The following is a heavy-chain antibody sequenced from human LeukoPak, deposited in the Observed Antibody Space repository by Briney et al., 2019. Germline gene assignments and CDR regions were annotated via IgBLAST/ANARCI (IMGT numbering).Heavy chain of an antibody. J-gene: IGHJ4*02. V-gene: IGHV3-74*01. CDR2: INSDGSST. CDR3: ARHSSGYYSEPDY. CDR1: GFTFSSYW. Sequence: PSGGSLRLSCAASGFTFSSYWMHWVRQAPGKGLVWVSRINSDGSSTSYADSVKGRFTISRDNAKNTLSLQMNSLRAEDTAVYYCARHSSGYYSEPDYWGQGTLVTVSS. D-gene: IGHD3-22*01.